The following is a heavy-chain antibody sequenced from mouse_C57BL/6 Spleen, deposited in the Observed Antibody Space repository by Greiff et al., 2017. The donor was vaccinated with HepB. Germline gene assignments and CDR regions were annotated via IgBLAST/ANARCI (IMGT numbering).Heavy chain of an antibody. CDR3: ARRAYYSNFYAMDY. Sequence: QVQLQQPGAELVKPGASVKLSCKASGYTFTSYWMHWVKQRPGRGLEWIGRIDPNSGGTKYNEKFKSKATLTGDKPYSTAYMQLRSLTSEDSAVYYCARRAYYSNFYAMDYWGQGTSVTVSS. J-gene: IGHJ4*01. CDR2: IDPNSGGT. V-gene: IGHV1-72*01. CDR1: GYTFTSYW. D-gene: IGHD2-5*01.